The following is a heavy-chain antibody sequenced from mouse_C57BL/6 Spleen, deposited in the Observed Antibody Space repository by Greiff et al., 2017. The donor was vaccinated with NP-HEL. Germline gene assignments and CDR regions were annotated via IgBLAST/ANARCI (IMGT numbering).Heavy chain of an antibody. V-gene: IGHV5-4*01. CDR1: GFTFSSYA. D-gene: IGHD2-4*01. CDR2: ISDGGSYT. Sequence: EVQLVESGGGLVKPGGSLKLSCAASGFTFSSYAMSWVRQTPEKRLEWVATISDGGSYTYYPDNVKGRFTISRDNAKNNLYLQMSHLKSEDTAMYYCARDGDDYDWYFDVWGTGTTVTVSS. J-gene: IGHJ1*03. CDR3: ARDGDDYDWYFDV.